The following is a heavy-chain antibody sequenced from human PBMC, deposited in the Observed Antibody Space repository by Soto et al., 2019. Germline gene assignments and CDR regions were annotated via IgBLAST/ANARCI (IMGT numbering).Heavy chain of an antibody. CDR1: GFTFSSYG. J-gene: IGHJ6*02. CDR2: ISYDGSNK. V-gene: IGHV3-30*18. D-gene: IGHD2-2*01. Sequence: PVGSLRLSCAASGFTFSSYGMHWVRQAPGKGLEWVAVISYDGSNKYYADSVKGRFTISRDNSKNTLYLQMNSLRAEDTAVYYCAKDQGGYCSSTSCFLATKTYYYYGMDVWGQGATVTVSS. CDR3: AKDQGGYCSSTSCFLATKTYYYYGMDV.